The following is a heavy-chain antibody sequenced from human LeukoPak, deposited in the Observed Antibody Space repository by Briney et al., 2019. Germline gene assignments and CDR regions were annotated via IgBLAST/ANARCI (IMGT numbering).Heavy chain of an antibody. J-gene: IGHJ4*01. V-gene: IGHV3-33*01. Sequence: GGSLRLSCAASGFTFSSYGMHWVRQAPGKGLEWVAVMWSDGSNKYYADSVKGRFTISRDNSKNALYLQMNSLRAEDTAVYYCARDGFISNTWYGFLGFWGQGTLVTVSS. CDR1: GFTFSSYG. CDR2: MWSDGSNK. CDR3: ARDGFISNTWYGFLGF. D-gene: IGHD6-13*01.